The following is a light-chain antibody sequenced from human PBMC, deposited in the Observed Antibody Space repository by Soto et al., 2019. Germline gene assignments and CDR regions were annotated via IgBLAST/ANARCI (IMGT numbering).Light chain of an antibody. Sequence: QSALTQAPSASGSPGQSVTISCTGTSSDVGGYNFVSWYQQHPGKAPKLMIYEVTKRPSGVPDRFSGSKSGNTASLTVSGLQAEDEADYYCSSYAGSNNRYVFGTGTKLTVL. CDR3: SSYAGSNNRYV. J-gene: IGLJ1*01. CDR2: EVT. V-gene: IGLV2-8*01. CDR1: SSDVGGYNF.